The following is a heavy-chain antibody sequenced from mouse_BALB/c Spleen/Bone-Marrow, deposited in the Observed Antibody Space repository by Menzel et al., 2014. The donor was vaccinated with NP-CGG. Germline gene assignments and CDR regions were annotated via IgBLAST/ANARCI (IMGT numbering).Heavy chain of an antibody. CDR3: ARILYWYFDV. CDR2: TYPGSGNT. J-gene: IGHJ1*01. Sequence: QVQLKQSGPELVKPGASVKISCKASGYTFTDYYINWVKQKPGQGLEWIGWTYPGSGNTKYNEKFKGKATLTVDTSSSTAYMQLSSLTSEDTAVYFCARILYWYFDVWGAGTTVTVSS. CDR1: GYTFTDYY. V-gene: IGHV1-84*02.